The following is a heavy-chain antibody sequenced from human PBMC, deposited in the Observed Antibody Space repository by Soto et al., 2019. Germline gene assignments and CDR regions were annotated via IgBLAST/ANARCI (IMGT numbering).Heavy chain of an antibody. D-gene: IGHD6-13*01. V-gene: IGHV3-72*01. J-gene: IGHJ1*01. CDR3: RGAATGMHPLQH. CDR2: SRNRAEGYTT. Sequence: GGSLRLSCAASGSTISDHFMDWVRQAPGKGLEWVGRSRNRAEGYTTEYAASVKGRFTISRDVLKNALYLEMSSLVKEDTAVYSCRGAATGMHPLQHWSHGTRVTVSS. CDR1: GSTISDHF.